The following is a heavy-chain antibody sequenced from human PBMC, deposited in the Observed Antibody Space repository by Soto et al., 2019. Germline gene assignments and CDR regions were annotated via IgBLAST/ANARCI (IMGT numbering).Heavy chain of an antibody. CDR1: GYTFTGYY. J-gene: IGHJ6*02. CDR3: AITPGIAAAGYFPDYYYYYGMDV. D-gene: IGHD6-13*01. V-gene: IGHV1-2*02. CDR2: INPSSGGT. Sequence: GASVKVSCKASGYTFTGYYMHWVRQAPGQGLEWMGWINPSSGGTNYAQKFQGRVTMTRDTSISTAYMELSRLRSDDTAVYYCAITPGIAAAGYFPDYYYYYGMDVWGQGTTVTVSS.